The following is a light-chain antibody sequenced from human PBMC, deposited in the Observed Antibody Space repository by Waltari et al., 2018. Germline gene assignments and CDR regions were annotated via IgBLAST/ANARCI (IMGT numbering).Light chain of an antibody. V-gene: IGLV2-14*03. J-gene: IGLJ2*01. CDR1: SSDVGGHDY. CDR3: SSYSTSSSLIL. Sequence: QSALSQPASVSGSPGQSITISCTGASSDVGGHDYVSWYQQHPGKAPKLIIRDVNNRPSVFSNPFSGSKSCNTASLTISGLQAEDEADYYCSSYSTSSSLILFGEGTKVTVL. CDR2: DVN.